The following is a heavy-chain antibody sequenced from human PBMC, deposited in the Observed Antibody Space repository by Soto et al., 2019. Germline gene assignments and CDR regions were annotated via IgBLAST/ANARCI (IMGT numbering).Heavy chain of an antibody. CDR1: GFTFSNAW. CDR3: ATGDTIFLYGLDV. Sequence: EVQLVESGGGLVKPGGSLRLSCAASGFTFSNAWMNWVRQAPGKGLEWVGRIKSRTDGGTIDYGAPVKGRFTISRDDSEDTLYLQMNSLKIEDTAVDYWATGDTIFLYGLDVWGQGTTVTVS. V-gene: IGHV3-15*07. CDR2: IKSRTDGGTI. D-gene: IGHD3-9*01. J-gene: IGHJ6*02.